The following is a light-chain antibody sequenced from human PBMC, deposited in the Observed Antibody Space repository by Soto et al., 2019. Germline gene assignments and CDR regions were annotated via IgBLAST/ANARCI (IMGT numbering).Light chain of an antibody. Sequence: QAVLTQSPSASASLGASVNLTCTLSRGHSSYAIAWHQQQPEKGPRYLMKLNSDGSHSKGDGIPDRFSGSSSGTERYLTISSLQSDDEADYYCQTWGTGIEVFGGGTKLTVL. V-gene: IGLV4-69*01. CDR3: QTWGTGIEV. CDR1: RGHSSYA. CDR2: LNSDGSH. J-gene: IGLJ3*02.